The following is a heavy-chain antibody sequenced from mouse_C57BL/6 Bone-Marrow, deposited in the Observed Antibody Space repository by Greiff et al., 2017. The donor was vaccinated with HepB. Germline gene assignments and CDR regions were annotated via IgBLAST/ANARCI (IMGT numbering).Heavy chain of an antibody. D-gene: IGHD1-1*01. Sequence: QVQLKESGAELVRPGASVKLSCKASGYTFTDYYINWVKQRPGQGLEWIARIYPGSGNTYYNEKFKGKATLTAEKYSSTAYMQLSSLTSEDSAVYFCARGGSSPFAYWGQGTLVTVSA. CDR1: GYTFTDYY. V-gene: IGHV1-76*01. CDR3: ARGGSSPFAY. J-gene: IGHJ3*01. CDR2: IYPGSGNT.